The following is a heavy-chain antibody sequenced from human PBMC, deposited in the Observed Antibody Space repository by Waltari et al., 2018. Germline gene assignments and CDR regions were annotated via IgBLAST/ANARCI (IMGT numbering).Heavy chain of an antibody. CDR3: ARDYYDSSGYDAFDI. J-gene: IGHJ3*02. D-gene: IGHD3-22*01. Sequence: QLQLQESGPGLVKPSETLSLTCTVSGGSISSSSYYWGWLRQPPGKGLEWIGSIYHSGSTNDNPSLKSRVTISVDKSKNQFSLKLSSVTAADTAVYYCARDYYDSSGYDAFDIWGQGTMVTVSS. CDR1: GGSISSSSYY. CDR2: IYHSGST. V-gene: IGHV4-39*07.